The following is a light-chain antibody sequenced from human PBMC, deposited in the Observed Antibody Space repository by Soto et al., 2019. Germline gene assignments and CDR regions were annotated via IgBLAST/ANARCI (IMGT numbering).Light chain of an antibody. CDR1: QDIRSS. Sequence: EIVMTQSPATLYVSPGERVTLSCRASQDIRSSLAWYQQKPGQAPRLLIYGASIRATGVPATFSVSGSGTECTLSISSLQSEHLGVYYCQQESSWPLTFGGGTKVDIK. V-gene: IGKV3-15*01. J-gene: IGKJ4*01. CDR2: GAS. CDR3: QQESSWPLT.